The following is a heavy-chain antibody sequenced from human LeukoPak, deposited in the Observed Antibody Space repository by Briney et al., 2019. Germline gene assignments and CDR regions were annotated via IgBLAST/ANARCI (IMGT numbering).Heavy chain of an antibody. Sequence: GGSLRLSCAASGFTFSSYSMNWVRQAPGKGLEWVSSISSSSSSYIYYADSVKGRFTISRDNAKNSLYLQMNSLRAEDTAVYYCARDRTSGSYSPDAFDIWGQGTMVTVSS. V-gene: IGHV3-21*01. D-gene: IGHD1-26*01. J-gene: IGHJ3*02. CDR2: ISSSSSSYI. CDR1: GFTFSSYS. CDR3: ARDRTSGSYSPDAFDI.